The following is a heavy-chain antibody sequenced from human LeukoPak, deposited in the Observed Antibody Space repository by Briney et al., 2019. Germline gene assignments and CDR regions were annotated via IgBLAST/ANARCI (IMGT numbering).Heavy chain of an antibody. CDR3: AKLIYYYDSSGYLPDSDY. D-gene: IGHD3-22*01. Sequence: SVKVSCKASGGTFSSYAISWVRQAPGQGLEWMGGVIPIFGTANYAQKFQGRVTITADESTSTAYMELSSLRSEDTAVYYCAKLIYYYDSSGYLPDSDYWGQGTLVTVSS. J-gene: IGHJ4*02. CDR2: VIPIFGTA. CDR1: GGTFSSYA. V-gene: IGHV1-69*13.